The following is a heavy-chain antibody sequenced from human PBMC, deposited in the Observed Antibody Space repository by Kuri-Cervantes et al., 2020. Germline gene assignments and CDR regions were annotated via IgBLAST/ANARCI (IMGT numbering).Heavy chain of an antibody. CDR1: GGSISSGGYS. V-gene: IGHV4-30-2*03. J-gene: IGHJ6*02. Sequence: SQTLSLTCAVSGGSISSGGYSWSWIRQPPGKGLEWIGYIYHSGSTYYNPSLKSRVTISVDTSKNQFSLKLSSVTAADTAVYYCATPASGYYSGGYYYGMDVWGQGTTVTVSS. D-gene: IGHD3-22*01. CDR3: ATPASGYYSGGYYYGMDV. CDR2: IYHSGST.